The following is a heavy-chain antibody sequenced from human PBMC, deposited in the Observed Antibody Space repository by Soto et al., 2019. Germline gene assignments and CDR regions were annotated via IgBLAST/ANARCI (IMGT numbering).Heavy chain of an antibody. CDR1: GFTFTSSA. J-gene: IGHJ4*02. D-gene: IGHD3-3*01. CDR3: AAASGGVYYDFWSGCSFDY. CDR2: IVVGSGNT. V-gene: IGHV1-58*01. Sequence: ASVKVSCKASGFTFTSSAVQWVRLARGQRLEWIGWIVVGSGNTNYAQKFQERVTITRDMSTSTAYMELSSLRSEDTAVYYCAAASGGVYYDFWSGCSFDYWGQGTLVTVSS.